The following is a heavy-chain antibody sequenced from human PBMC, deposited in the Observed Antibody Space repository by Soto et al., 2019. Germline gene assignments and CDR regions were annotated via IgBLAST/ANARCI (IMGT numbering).Heavy chain of an antibody. Sequence: QPGGSLRLSCAASGFPFSNYEMNWVRQAPGKGLEWVSYITTTGSTIYYADSVKGRFTISRDNAKNSLYLQMNSLRAEDTAVYYCARMWGGYSGYNYGADSWGQGTLVTVSS. J-gene: IGHJ5*02. D-gene: IGHD5-18*01. CDR2: ITTTGSTI. V-gene: IGHV3-48*03. CDR3: ARMWGGYSGYNYGADS. CDR1: GFPFSNYE.